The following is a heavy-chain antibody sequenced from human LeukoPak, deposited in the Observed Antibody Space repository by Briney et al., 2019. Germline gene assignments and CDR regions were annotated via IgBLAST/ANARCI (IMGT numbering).Heavy chain of an antibody. Sequence: SETLSLTCAVYGGSFSGYYWSWIRQPPGKGLEWIGEINHSGSTNYNPSLKSRVTISVDTSKNQFSLKLSSVTAADTAVYYCARGGGVVVAATLFFDYWGQGTLVTVSS. D-gene: IGHD2-15*01. V-gene: IGHV4-34*01. CDR1: GGSFSGYY. J-gene: IGHJ4*02. CDR3: ARGGGVVVAATLFFDY. CDR2: INHSGST.